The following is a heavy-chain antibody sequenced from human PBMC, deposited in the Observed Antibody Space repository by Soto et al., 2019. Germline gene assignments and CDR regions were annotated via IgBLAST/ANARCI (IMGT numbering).Heavy chain of an antibody. CDR2: ITCGGSST. J-gene: IGHJ4*02. D-gene: IGHD4-17*01. CDR1: GFTFSSYA. Sequence: PGGSLRLSCAASGFTFSSYAMSWVRQAPGKGLEWVSAITCGGSSTYYADSVKGRFTISRDNSKNTVYLQMNSLRPEDTAVYYCARGPSYSDSYFDYWGQGTLVTVSS. CDR3: ARGPSYSDSYFDY. V-gene: IGHV3-23*01.